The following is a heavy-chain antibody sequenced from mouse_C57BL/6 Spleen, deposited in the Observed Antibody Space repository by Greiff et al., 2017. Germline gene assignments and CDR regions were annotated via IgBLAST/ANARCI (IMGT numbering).Heavy chain of an antibody. CDR2: ISYDGSN. V-gene: IGHV3-6*01. J-gene: IGHJ4*01. CDR1: GYSITSGYY. Sequence: DVKLQESGPGLVKPSQSLSLTCSVTGYSITSGYYWNWIRQFPGNKLEWMGYISYDGSNNYNPSLKNRISITRDTSKNQFFLKLNSVTTEDTATYYCANKVDYWGQGTSVTVSS. CDR3: ANKVDY.